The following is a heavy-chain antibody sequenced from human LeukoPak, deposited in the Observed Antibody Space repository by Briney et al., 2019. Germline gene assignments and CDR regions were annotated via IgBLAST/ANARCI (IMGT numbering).Heavy chain of an antibody. CDR2: ISTYGSTT. V-gene: IGHV3-74*01. D-gene: IGHD6-19*01. CDR1: GFTFSSSW. CDR3: ARPYSSGWSYYYYMDV. J-gene: IGHJ6*03. Sequence: GGSLRLSCAASGFTFSSSWMHWVRQAPGKGLEWVSRISTYGSTTTYADSVKGRFTITRDNAENSLYLQMNSLRAEDTAVYYCARPYSSGWSYYYYMDVWGKGTTVTVSS.